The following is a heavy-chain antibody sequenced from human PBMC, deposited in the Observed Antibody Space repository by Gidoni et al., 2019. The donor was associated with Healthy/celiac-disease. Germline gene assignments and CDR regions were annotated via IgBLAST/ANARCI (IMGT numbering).Heavy chain of an antibody. CDR1: GFPFSSYA. J-gene: IGHJ4*02. V-gene: IGHV3-23*01. D-gene: IGHD2-8*01. CDR2: ISGSGGST. CDR3: AKDLGCTNGVCYGSFDY. Sequence: EVHLLESGGGLVQPGGSLRLSCAASGFPFSSYAMSWVRQAPGKGLEWVSAISGSGGSTYYADSVKGRFTISRDNSKNTLYLQMNSLRAEDTAVYYCAKDLGCTNGVCYGSFDYWGQGTLVTVSS.